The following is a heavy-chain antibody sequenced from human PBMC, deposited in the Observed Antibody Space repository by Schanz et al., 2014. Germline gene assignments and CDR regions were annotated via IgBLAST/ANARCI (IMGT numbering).Heavy chain of an antibody. CDR2: ISGYNADT. J-gene: IGHJ1*01. Sequence: QVQLVQSGGEVKKPGASVKVSCKASGYTFRHYGISWLRQAPGQGLEWMGYISGYNADTKYAQKVQGRVTMTTDTSTSTAYMELRSLRSDDTAVYYCAGATYSSSWYGGSEYFQHWGQGTLVTVSS. V-gene: IGHV1-18*04. CDR3: AGATYSSSWYGGSEYFQH. CDR1: GYTFRHYG. D-gene: IGHD6-13*01.